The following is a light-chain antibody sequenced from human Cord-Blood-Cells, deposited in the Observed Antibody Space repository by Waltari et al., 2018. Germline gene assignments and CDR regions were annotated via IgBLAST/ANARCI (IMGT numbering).Light chain of an antibody. Sequence: DLQMTQSPCSLCASVGDRVTITCRVSQSISSYLNWYQQKPVKAPKLLIYAAASLQSGVPSRFSGSGSGTDVTLTISSLQPEDFATYYCQQSYSTLGTFGPGTKVDIK. CDR3: QQSYSTLGT. V-gene: IGKV1-39*01. J-gene: IGKJ3*01. CDR2: AAA. CDR1: QSISSY.